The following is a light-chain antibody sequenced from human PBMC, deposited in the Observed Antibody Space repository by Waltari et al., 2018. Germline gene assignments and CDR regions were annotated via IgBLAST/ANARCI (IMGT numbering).Light chain of an antibody. V-gene: IGLV1-40*01. CDR2: GDI. J-gene: IGLJ3*02. Sequence: QPVLTHPPSVSWSPGHTVTISFPCGCSTLVSVFSFHSYPPLPGRSPKLLIYGDINRPSGVPDRFSGSKSGTSASLDITGLQAEDEADYYCQSFDSSLAFSEVVFGGGTKLTVL. CDR3: QSFDSSLAFSEVV. CDR1: CSTLVSVFS.